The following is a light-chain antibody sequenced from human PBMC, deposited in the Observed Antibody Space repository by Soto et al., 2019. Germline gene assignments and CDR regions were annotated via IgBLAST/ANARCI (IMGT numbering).Light chain of an antibody. J-gene: IGKJ1*01. V-gene: IGKV1-5*01. CDR2: DVS. CDR3: QQYNSYSWT. Sequence: DIQMTQSPSTLSASIGDRVTITCRASQSVSSSLAWYQQKPEKAPKVLIYDVSTLESGVPSRFSGSGSGTEFTLTISSLQPDDFATYYCQQYNSYSWTFGHGTRVAIK. CDR1: QSVSSS.